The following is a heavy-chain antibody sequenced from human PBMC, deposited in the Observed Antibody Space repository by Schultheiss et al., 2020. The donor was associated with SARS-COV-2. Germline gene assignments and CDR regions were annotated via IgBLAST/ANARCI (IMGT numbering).Heavy chain of an antibody. D-gene: IGHD2-2*01. J-gene: IGHJ6*03. CDR2: INPNSGGT. V-gene: IGHV1-2*02. CDR3: ARDTGYCSSTSCYSYYMDV. CDR1: GYTFTSYG. Sequence: ASVKVSCKASGYTFTSYGISWVRQAPGQGLEWMGWINPNSGGTNYAQKFQGRVTMTRDTSISTAYMELSRLRSDDTAVYYCARDTGYCSSTSCYSYYMDVWGKGTTVTVSS.